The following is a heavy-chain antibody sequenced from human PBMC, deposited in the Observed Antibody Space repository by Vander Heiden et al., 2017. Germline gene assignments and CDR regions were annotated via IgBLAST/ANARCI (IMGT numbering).Heavy chain of an antibody. V-gene: IGHV3-9*01. CDR2: ISWNSGKV. CDR3: AKVDSSTWYGGSNWFDP. CDR1: GFSLNYSA. J-gene: IGHJ5*02. D-gene: IGHD6-13*01. Sequence: EVQLVDPVGGLVQAGRSLRLSCTASGFSLNYSALHWIRQAPGKGLEWVSGISWNSGKVGYADSVKGRFTISRDNAKNALYLQMNSLRPEDTALYYCAKVDSSTWYGGSNWFDPWGQGTLVTVSS.